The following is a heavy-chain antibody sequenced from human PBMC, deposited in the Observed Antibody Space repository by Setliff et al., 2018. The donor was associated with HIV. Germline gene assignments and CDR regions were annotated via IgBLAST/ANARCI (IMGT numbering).Heavy chain of an antibody. CDR1: GYTFTSYG. V-gene: IGHV1-69*13. D-gene: IGHD2-2*01. CDR3: APVSGGWFDP. CDR2: IIPIFGTA. J-gene: IGHJ5*02. Sequence: ASVKVSCKASGYTFTSYGISGVRQAPGRGREGMGGIIPIFGTANYAQKFQGRVTITADESTNKAYMEVSSLRSEDTAMYYCAPVSGGWFDPWGQGTLVTVS.